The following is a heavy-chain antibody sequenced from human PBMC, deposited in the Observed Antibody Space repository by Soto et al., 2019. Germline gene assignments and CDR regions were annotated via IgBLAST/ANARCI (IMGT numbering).Heavy chain of an antibody. CDR1: GGTFSSYA. J-gene: IGHJ5*02. V-gene: IGHV1-69*13. Sequence: SVKVSCKASGGTFSSYAISWVRQAPGQGLEWMGGIIPIFGTANYAQKFQGRVTITADESTSTAYMELSSLRSEDTAVYYCASHISGWYEVNWFDPWGQGTLVTVS. D-gene: IGHD6-19*01. CDR2: IIPIFGTA. CDR3: ASHISGWYEVNWFDP.